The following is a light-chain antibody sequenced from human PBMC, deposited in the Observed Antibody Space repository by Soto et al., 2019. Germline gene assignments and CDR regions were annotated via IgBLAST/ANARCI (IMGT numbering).Light chain of an antibody. CDR3: QQYDSSPRT. V-gene: IGKV3-20*01. Sequence: EIVLTQSPGTLSLSPGERATLSCRASQSISSNDLAWYQQKPGQAPRLLIYGASNRATGIPDRFSGSGSGTDFSLTISRLEPEDFAVYYCQQYDSSPRTFGQGTKVEIE. J-gene: IGKJ1*01. CDR2: GAS. CDR1: QSISSND.